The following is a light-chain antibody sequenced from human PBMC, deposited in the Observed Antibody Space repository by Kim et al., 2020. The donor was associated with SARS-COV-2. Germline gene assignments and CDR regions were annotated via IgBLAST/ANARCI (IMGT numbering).Light chain of an antibody. Sequence: SVGDGVTITCRASQGISSYLNWYQQRPGKATKLLIYAASSLQSGVSSRFSGSGSGTDFTLTISSLQPEDFASYYCQQNYSTPPRTFGEGTKVDIK. V-gene: IGKV1-39*01. J-gene: IGKJ1*01. CDR2: AAS. CDR3: QQNYSTPPRT. CDR1: QGISSY.